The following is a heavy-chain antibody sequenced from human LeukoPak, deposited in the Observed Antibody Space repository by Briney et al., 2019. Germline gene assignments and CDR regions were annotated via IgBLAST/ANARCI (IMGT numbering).Heavy chain of an antibody. V-gene: IGHV3-21*04. CDR2: ISSSSSYI. Sequence: GGSLRLSCAASGFTFSSYSMNWVRQAPGKGLEWVSSISSSSSYIYYADSVKGRFTISRDNAKNSLYLQMNSLRAEDTAVYYCAKDLDFYSSSWYLDYWGQGTLVTVSS. J-gene: IGHJ4*02. D-gene: IGHD6-13*01. CDR3: AKDLDFYSSSWYLDY. CDR1: GFTFSSYS.